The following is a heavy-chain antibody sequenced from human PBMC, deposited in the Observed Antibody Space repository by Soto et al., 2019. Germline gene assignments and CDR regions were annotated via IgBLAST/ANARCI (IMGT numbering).Heavy chain of an antibody. J-gene: IGHJ6*02. CDR3: ATEIVVVPAANSYYYGMGV. CDR2: IIPIFGTA. CDR1: GGTFSSYA. D-gene: IGHD2-2*01. V-gene: IGHV1-69*13. Sequence: SSVKVSRKASGGTFSSYAISWVRQAPGQGLGWMGGIIPIFGTANYAQKFQGRVTITADESTSTAYMELSSLRSEDTAVYYCATEIVVVPAANSYYYGMGVWGQGTTVTVSS.